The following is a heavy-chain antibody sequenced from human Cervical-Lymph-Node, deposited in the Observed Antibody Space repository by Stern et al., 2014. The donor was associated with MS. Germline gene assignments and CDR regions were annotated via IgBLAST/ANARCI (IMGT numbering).Heavy chain of an antibody. V-gene: IGHV3-21*01. CDR3: ASGGWGV. CDR2: ISSSSTYI. CDR1: GLTFSSHS. Sequence: EMQLVESGGGLVKPGGSLRLSCAASGLTFSSHSMNWVRQAPGKGLEGDASISSSSTYIFYADSVKGRSTISRDDAKNSLYLQMNSLRVEDTAVYYCASGGWGVWGQGTMVTVSA. J-gene: IGHJ3*01. D-gene: IGHD3-16*01.